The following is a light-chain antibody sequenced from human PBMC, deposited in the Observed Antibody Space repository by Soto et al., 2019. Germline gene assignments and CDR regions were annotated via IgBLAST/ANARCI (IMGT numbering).Light chain of an antibody. CDR2: DVT. J-gene: IGLJ2*01. Sequence: QSVVTQEPSLTVSPGGTVTLTCGSSTGTVTSGHFPYWFQQKPDQAPRALIYDVTKKHSWTPARFSGSLLGDKAALTLSGVQPEDEAEYYCLLTYSDAVVFGGGTKVTVL. CDR1: TGTVTSGHF. V-gene: IGLV7-46*01. CDR3: LLTYSDAVV.